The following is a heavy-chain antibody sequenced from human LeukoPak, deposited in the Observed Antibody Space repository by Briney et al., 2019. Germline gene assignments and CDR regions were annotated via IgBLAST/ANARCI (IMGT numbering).Heavy chain of an antibody. CDR2: INHSGST. D-gene: IGHD3-10*01. CDR3: ASRRTYGSGIYR. V-gene: IGHV4-34*01. Sequence: SETLSLTCAVYGGSLSGYYWSWIRQPPGKGLEWIGEINHSGSTNYNPSLKSRVTISVDTSKNQFSLKLSSVTAADTAVYYCASRRTYGSGIYRWGQGTLVTVSS. CDR1: GGSLSGYY. J-gene: IGHJ4*02.